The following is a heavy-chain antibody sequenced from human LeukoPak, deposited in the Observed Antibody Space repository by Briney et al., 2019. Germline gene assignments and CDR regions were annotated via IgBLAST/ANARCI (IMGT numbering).Heavy chain of an antibody. D-gene: IGHD3-10*02. CDR3: AELGITMIGGV. CDR1: GFTFSSYG. J-gene: IGHJ6*04. CDR2: IRYDGSHK. V-gene: IGHV3-30*02. Sequence: GGSLRLSCAASGFTFSSYGMHWVRQAPGKGLEWVAFIRYDGSHKYYADSVEGRFTISRDNAKNSLYLQMNSLRAEDTAVYYCAELGITMIGGVWGKGTTVTISS.